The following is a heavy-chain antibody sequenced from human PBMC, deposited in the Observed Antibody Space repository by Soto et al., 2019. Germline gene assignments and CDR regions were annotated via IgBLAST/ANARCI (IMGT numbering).Heavy chain of an antibody. Sequence: QVQLVQSGAEVKKPGASVKVSCKASGYTFTSYAMHWVRQAPGQRLQWMGWINAGNGNTKYSQKFHGRVSITRDTTASTAYMELSSVRSEGTAVYYFARGVSGAANPGGGFKHSFLFDYWGEGMLVTVSS. V-gene: IGHV1-3*01. CDR3: ARGVSGAANPGGGFKHSFLFDY. D-gene: IGHD3-10*01. CDR2: INAGNGNT. CDR1: GYTFTSYA. J-gene: IGHJ4*02.